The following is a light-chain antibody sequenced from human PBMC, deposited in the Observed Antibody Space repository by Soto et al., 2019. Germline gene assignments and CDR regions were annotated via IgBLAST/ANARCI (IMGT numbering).Light chain of an antibody. Sequence: EIVMTQSPATLSVSLGARAPLSCRASQSVSTDLAWYQQNPGQAPRLLIYDASSRATGVPDRFSGSGSGTGFTLTISSLEPEDFAVYYCQQRSNWPITFGQGTRLEI. V-gene: IGKV3-11*01. CDR1: QSVSTD. J-gene: IGKJ5*01. CDR3: QQRSNWPIT. CDR2: DAS.